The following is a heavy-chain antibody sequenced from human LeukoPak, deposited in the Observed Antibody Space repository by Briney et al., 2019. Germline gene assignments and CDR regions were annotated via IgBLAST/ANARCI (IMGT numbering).Heavy chain of an antibody. D-gene: IGHD4-11*01. CDR1: GGSISSDY. Sequence: SETLSLICTVSGGSISSDYWSWIRQPPGKGLEWIGYIYYSGSTKYNPSLKSRVTISVDTSKNQFSLKLRFVTAADTAVYYCARIPTVTDWFDPWGQGTLVTVSS. CDR2: IYYSGST. V-gene: IGHV4-59*01. J-gene: IGHJ5*02. CDR3: ARIPTVTDWFDP.